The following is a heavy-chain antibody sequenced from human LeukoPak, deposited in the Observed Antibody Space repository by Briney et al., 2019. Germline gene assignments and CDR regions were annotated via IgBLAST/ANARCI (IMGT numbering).Heavy chain of an antibody. D-gene: IGHD3-16*01. Sequence: PGGSLRLSCAASGFTLTTYWMHWGRQAPGKGLVWVSRINPDGSYTSYADSVEGRFTISRDNAKNTLFLQMNSLRAEDTAVYYCSRDTFGGDDFWGRGTLVTVSS. V-gene: IGHV3-74*01. CDR3: SRDTFGGDDF. CDR1: GFTLTTYW. CDR2: INPDGSYT. J-gene: IGHJ4*02.